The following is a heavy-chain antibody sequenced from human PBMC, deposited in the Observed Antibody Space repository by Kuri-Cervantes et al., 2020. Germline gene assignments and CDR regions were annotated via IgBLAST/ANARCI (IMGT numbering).Heavy chain of an antibody. V-gene: IGHV1-3*01. CDR3: ARGDVLLWFGEKYGMDV. Sequence: VKVSCKASGGTFSSYAISWVRQAPGQRLEWMGWINAGNGNTKYSQKFQGRVTITRDTSASTAYMELSSLRSEDTAVYYCARGDVLLWFGEKYGMDVWGQGTTVTVSS. CDR1: GGTFSSYA. CDR2: INAGNGNT. J-gene: IGHJ6*02. D-gene: IGHD3-10*01.